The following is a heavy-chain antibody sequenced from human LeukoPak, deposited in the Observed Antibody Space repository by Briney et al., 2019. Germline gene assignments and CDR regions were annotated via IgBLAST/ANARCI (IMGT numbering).Heavy chain of an antibody. CDR2: VTPGGNT. D-gene: IGHD2-8*01. CDR1: NGSFSGYY. Sequence: KPSETLSLTCAVYNGSFSGYYWRWIRKSPGKGLEWIGEVTPGGNTNYNPSLRSRVTISLDTSKNHFSLNLRSVTAADTAVYNCARAAWNGGGGFDPWGQGTLVTVSS. V-gene: IGHV4-34*01. CDR3: ARAAWNGGGGFDP. J-gene: IGHJ5*02.